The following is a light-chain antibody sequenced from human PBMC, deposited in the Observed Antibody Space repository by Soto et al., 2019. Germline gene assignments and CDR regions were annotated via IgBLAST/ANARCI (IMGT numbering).Light chain of an antibody. CDR1: EKIAKNY. V-gene: IGKV3-20*01. CDR3: QQYGSSPRT. Sequence: DIVLTQSPGTLSLSPGERGTLQCRASEKIAKNYLAWYHQKPGRAPRLLIDAAATRAAGIPDRVFASGSGTIFTLTIDRVEPEDFGVYYCQQYGSSPRTFGQGTKVEV. CDR2: AAA. J-gene: IGKJ1*01.